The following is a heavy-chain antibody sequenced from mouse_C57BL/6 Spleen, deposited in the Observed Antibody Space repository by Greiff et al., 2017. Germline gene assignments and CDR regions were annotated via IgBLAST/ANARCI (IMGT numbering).Heavy chain of an antibody. J-gene: IGHJ4*01. CDR1: GYTFTDYN. CDR2: INPNDGGT. V-gene: IGHV1-18*01. D-gene: IGHD1-1*01. CDR3: ARSSGSSYYYAMDY. Sequence: EVQLQQSGPELVKPGASVKIPCKASGYTFTDYNMDWVKQSHGKSLEWIGDINPNDGGTIYNQKFKGKATLTVDKSSSTAYMELRSLTSEDTAVYSCARSSGSSYYYAMDYWGQGASVTVSS.